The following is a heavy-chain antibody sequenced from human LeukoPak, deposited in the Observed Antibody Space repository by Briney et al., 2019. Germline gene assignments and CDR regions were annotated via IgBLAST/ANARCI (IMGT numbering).Heavy chain of an antibody. D-gene: IGHD5-18*01. J-gene: IGHJ6*02. CDR2: IIPILGIA. Sequence: GSSVKVSCKASGGTFSSYAISWVRQAPGQGLEWMGRIIPILGIANYAQKLQGRVTITADKSTSTAYMELSSLRSEDTAVYYCAREATDSVDTAMAHYYYYGMDVWGQGTTVTVSS. CDR1: GGTFSSYA. CDR3: AREATDSVDTAMAHYYYYGMDV. V-gene: IGHV1-69*04.